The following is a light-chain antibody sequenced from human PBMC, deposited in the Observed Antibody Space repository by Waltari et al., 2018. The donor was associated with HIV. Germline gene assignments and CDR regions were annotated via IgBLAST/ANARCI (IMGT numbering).Light chain of an antibody. CDR3: QQYSGIPYT. CDR1: ESVLKSSSYRNY. V-gene: IGKV4-1*01. Sequence: DIVMTQSPDSLVVSLGERATINCKSSESVLKSSSYRNYLAWSHPQPGQRPKLLIYWASIRESGVPDRFSASGSGTDFTLTITNLQAEDVAVYYCQQYSGIPYTFGQGTKLEIK. CDR2: WAS. J-gene: IGKJ2*01.